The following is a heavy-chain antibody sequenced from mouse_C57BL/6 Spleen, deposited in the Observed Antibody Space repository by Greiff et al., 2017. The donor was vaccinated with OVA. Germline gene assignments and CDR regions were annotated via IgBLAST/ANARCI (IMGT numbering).Heavy chain of an antibody. CDR1: GYTFTDYD. CDR2: INPNNGGT. CDR3: ARGVRSEDFDY. Sequence: VQLQQSGPELVKPGASVKMSCKASGYTFTDYDMHWVKQSHGKSLEWIGYINPNNGGTSYNQKFKGKATLTVNKSSSTAYMELRSLTSEDSAVYYCARGVRSEDFDYWGQGTTLTVSS. D-gene: IGHD1-1*01. V-gene: IGHV1-22*01. J-gene: IGHJ2*01.